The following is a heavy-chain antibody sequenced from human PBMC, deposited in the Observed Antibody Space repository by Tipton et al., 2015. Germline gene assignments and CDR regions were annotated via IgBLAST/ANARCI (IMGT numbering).Heavy chain of an antibody. D-gene: IGHD3-9*01. J-gene: IGHJ4*02. CDR2: ISHSGNT. CDR1: AYSISSDYY. Sequence: LSLTCAVSAYSISSDYYWGWIRQPPGKGLEWIGSISHSGNTYYNPSLKSRVTMSRDTSKNQFSLKLTSVTAADTAVYYCACQDYDSLTRDYQTVDYWGQGTLVTVST. CDR3: ACQDYDSLTRDYQTVDY. V-gene: IGHV4-38-2*01.